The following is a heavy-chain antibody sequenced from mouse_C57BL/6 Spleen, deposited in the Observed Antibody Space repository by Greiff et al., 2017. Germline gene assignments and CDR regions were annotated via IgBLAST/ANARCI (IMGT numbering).Heavy chain of an antibody. V-gene: IGHV1-72*01. Sequence: QVHVKQSGAELVKPGASVKLSCKASGYTFTSYWMHWVKQRPGRGLEWIGRIDPNSGGTKYNEKFKSKATLTVDKPSSTAYMQLSSLTSEDSAVYYCARSDYYGSSYYYFDYWGQGTTLTVSS. CDR3: ARSDYYGSSYYYFDY. CDR1: GYTFTSYW. J-gene: IGHJ2*01. D-gene: IGHD1-1*01. CDR2: IDPNSGGT.